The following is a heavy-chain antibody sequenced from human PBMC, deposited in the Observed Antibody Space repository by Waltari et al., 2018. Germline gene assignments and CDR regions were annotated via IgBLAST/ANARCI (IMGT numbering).Heavy chain of an antibody. J-gene: IGHJ6*02. D-gene: IGHD3-3*01. CDR1: GGSISSYY. CDR2: IYTSGST. Sequence: QVQLQESGPGLVKPSETLSLTCTVSGGSISSYYWSWIRQPAGKGLEWIGCIYTSGSTNYNPSLKSRVTMSVDTSKNQFSLKLSSVTAADTAVYYCARDYDFWSGYYYYYYYGMDVWGQGTTVTVSS. V-gene: IGHV4-4*07. CDR3: ARDYDFWSGYYYYYYYGMDV.